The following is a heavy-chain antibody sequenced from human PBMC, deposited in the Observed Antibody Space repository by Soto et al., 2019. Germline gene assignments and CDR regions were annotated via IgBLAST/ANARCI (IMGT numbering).Heavy chain of an antibody. CDR1: GGSISSSSYY. J-gene: IGHJ4*02. V-gene: IGHV4-39*01. CDR3: ARERQLVRYLDFDY. D-gene: IGHD6-13*01. Sequence: SETLSLTCTVSGGSISSSSYYWGWIRQPPGKGLEWIGSIYYSGSTYYNPSLKSRVTISVDTSKNQFSLKLSSVTAADTAVYYCARERQLVRYLDFDYWGQGTLLTVS. CDR2: IYYSGST.